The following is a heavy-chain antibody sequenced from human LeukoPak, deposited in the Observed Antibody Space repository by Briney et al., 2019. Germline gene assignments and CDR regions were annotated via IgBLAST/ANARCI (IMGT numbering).Heavy chain of an antibody. CDR1: GGSISSSSYY. CDR2: IYYSGST. V-gene: IGHV4-39*01. Sequence: SETLSLTCTVSGGSISSSSYYWGWIRQPPGKGLEWIGSIYYSGSTYYNPSLKSRVTISVDTPKNQFSLKLSSVTAADTAVYYCARQTNPGSLDYWGQGTLVTVSS. J-gene: IGHJ4*02. CDR3: ARQTNPGSLDY. D-gene: IGHD2-8*01.